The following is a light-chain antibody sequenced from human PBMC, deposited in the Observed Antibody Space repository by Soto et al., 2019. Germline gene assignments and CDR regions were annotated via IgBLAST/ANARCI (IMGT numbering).Light chain of an antibody. CDR2: ETS. Sequence: EVVMTQSPALLSVSPGETVTLSCRASQGVSHNLAWYQQKPGQAPRLLIYETSTRATGIPARFNDSGPGTEYTLTISSLQSEDFAVYYCQQYYNWPPWTFGQGTKVEIK. V-gene: IGKV3-15*01. CDR1: QGVSHN. CDR3: QQYYNWPPWT. J-gene: IGKJ1*01.